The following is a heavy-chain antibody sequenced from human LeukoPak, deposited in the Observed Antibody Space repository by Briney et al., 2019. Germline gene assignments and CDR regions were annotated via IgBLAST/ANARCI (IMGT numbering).Heavy chain of an antibody. V-gene: IGHV3-49*04. CDR3: TRGPRHLRLYYGMDV. D-gene: IGHD4-17*01. J-gene: IGHJ6*02. Sequence: GGSLRLSCTASGFTFGEHAMSWVRQAPGKGLEWVGLIRSRAYGGTKEYAASVKGRFTISRDDSRSVAYLQMNSLKAEDTALYYGTRGPRHLRLYYGMDVWCQGTTVIVSS. CDR2: IRSRAYGGTK. CDR1: GFTFGEHA.